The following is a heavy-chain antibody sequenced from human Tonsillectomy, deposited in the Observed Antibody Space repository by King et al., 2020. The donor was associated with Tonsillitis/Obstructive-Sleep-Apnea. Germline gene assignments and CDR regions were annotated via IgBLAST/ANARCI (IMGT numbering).Heavy chain of an antibody. V-gene: IGHV3-7*01. J-gene: IGHJ2*01. D-gene: IGHD4-17*01. CDR1: GFSFSAYW. Sequence: VQLVESGGGLVQPGGSLRLSCAASGFSFSAYWMSWVRQAPGKGLEWVANIKQDGSEKYYVDSVKGRFTISRDNAKNSLYLQMNSLRAEDTALYYCARYVYYGDSYFDLWGRGTLVTVSS. CDR2: IKQDGSEK. CDR3: ARYVYYGDSYFDL.